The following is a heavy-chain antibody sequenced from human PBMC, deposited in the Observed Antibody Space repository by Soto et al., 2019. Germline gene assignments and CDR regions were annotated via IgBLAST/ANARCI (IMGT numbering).Heavy chain of an antibody. D-gene: IGHD3-16*01. Sequence: QVQLQESGPGLVKPSGTLSLSCAVSGGSISSSHWWTWVRQPPGKGLEWIGEIYHSGSTNYNPSLKSRDTISVDTSRNHFSLNLSSVTAADTAVYYCASSGGGEDYWGQGILVTVS. V-gene: IGHV4-4*02. CDR3: ASSGGGEDY. CDR2: IYHSGST. J-gene: IGHJ4*02. CDR1: GGSISSSHW.